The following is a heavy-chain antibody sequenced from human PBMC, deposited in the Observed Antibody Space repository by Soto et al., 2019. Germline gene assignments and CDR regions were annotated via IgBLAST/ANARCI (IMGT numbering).Heavy chain of an antibody. CDR2: ISYDGSNK. J-gene: IGHJ4*02. V-gene: IGHV3-30*18. CDR1: GFTFSSYG. D-gene: IGHD6-19*01. CDR3: AKDRPRYSSGWDDY. Sequence: QVQLGESGGGVVQPGRSLRLSCAASGFTFSSYGMHWVRQAPGKGLEWVAVISYDGSNKYYADSVKGRFTISRDNSKSTLYLQMNSLRAEDTAVYYCAKDRPRYSSGWDDYWGQGTLVTVSS.